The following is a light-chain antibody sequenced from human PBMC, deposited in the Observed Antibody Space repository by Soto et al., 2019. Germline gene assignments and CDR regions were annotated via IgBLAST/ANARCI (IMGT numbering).Light chain of an antibody. CDR3: QQYDSTPWT. J-gene: IGKJ1*01. Sequence: DIVMTHSPDSLAVSLGERATINCKSSQRVLYSSYNKNYLAWYHQKPGQPPNLLIYWASTRESGVPYRFSGSRSGTDFTLAISSLQAEDGAVYYCQQYDSTPWTFGQGTKVEI. CDR2: WAS. V-gene: IGKV4-1*01. CDR1: QRVLYSSYNKNY.